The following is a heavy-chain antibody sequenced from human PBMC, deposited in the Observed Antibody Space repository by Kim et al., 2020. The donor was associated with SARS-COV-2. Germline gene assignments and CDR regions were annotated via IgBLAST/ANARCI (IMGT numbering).Heavy chain of an antibody. CDR1: GFTFSSYD. D-gene: IGHD3-22*01. CDR3: ARTGGAVDYYDSSGYTGNYWYFDL. CDR2: IGTAGDT. V-gene: IGHV3-13*01. J-gene: IGHJ2*01. Sequence: GGSLRLSCAASGFTFSSYDMHWVRQATGKGLEWVSAIGTAGDTYYPGSVKGRFTISRENAKNSLYLQMNSLRAGDTAVYYCARTGGAVDYYDSSGYTGNYWYFDLWGRGTLVTVSS.